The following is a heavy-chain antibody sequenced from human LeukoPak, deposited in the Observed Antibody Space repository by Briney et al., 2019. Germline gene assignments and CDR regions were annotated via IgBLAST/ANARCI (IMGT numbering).Heavy chain of an antibody. CDR2: INPNSGGT. J-gene: IGHJ4*02. V-gene: IGHV1-2*02. CDR3: ARLEWLRYRYYFDY. D-gene: IGHD5-12*01. CDR1: GYTFTGYY. Sequence: ASVKVSCKASGYTFTGYYTHWVRQAPGQGLEWMGWINPNSGGTNYAQKFQGRVTMTRDTSISTAYMELSRLRSDDTAVYYCARLEWLRYRYYFDYWGQGTLVTVSS.